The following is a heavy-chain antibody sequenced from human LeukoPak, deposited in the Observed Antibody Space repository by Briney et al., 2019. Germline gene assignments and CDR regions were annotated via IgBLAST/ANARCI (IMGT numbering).Heavy chain of an antibody. D-gene: IGHD5-12*01. CDR2: IYHSGST. CDR1: GGSISSSNW. CDR3: ARGGYSGYVLVGGFDY. J-gene: IGHJ4*02. Sequence: SETLSLTCAVSGGSISSSNWWSWVRQPPGKGLEWIGEIYHSGSTNYNPSLKSRVTISVDKSKNQFSLKLSPVTAADTAVYYCARGGYSGYVLVGGFDYWGQGTLVTVSS. V-gene: IGHV4-4*02.